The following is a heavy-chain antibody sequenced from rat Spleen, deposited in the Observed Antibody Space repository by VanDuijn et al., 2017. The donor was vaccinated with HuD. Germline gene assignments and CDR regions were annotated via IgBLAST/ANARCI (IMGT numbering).Heavy chain of an antibody. CDR1: GFTFSDYY. V-gene: IGHV5-29*01. D-gene: IGHD1-7*01. Sequence: EVQLVESDGGLVQPGRSLKLSCAASGFTFSDYYMAWVRQAPPKGLEWVATISYDNYSTYHRDSVRGRFTISEDNAKATLYRQMDSLRSDDTATYYCATKDYGAFAYWGQGTLVTVSS. CDR2: ISYDNYST. CDR3: ATKDYGAFAY. J-gene: IGHJ3*01.